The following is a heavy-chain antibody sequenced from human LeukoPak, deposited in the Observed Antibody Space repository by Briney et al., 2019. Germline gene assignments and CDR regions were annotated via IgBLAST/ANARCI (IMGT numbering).Heavy chain of an antibody. CDR2: IIPIFGTA. J-gene: IGHJ4*02. CDR3: ARDEGGTGKVD. V-gene: IGHV1-69*13. D-gene: IGHD1-7*01. CDR1: GGTFSSYA. Sequence: ASVKVSCKASGGTFSSYAISWVRQAPGQGLEWMGGIIPIFGTANYAQKFQGGVTITADESTSTAHMELSSLRSEDTAVYYCARDEGGTGKVDWGQGTLVTVSS.